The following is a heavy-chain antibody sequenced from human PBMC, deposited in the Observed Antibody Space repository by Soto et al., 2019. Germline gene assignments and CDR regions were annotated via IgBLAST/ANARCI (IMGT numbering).Heavy chain of an antibody. D-gene: IGHD1-1*01. Sequence: VGSLRLSCAASGFSSNDAWMTWVRQSPGAGLEWVGRIKSKTDGGTTDYAAPVRGRFAISRDASKTTVYLQMNRLKTEDTAVYYCTTDPHSTGTKYWGQGTLVTVSS. J-gene: IGHJ4*02. CDR3: TTDPHSTGTKY. V-gene: IGHV3-15*01. CDR1: GFSSNDAW. CDR2: IKSKTDGGTT.